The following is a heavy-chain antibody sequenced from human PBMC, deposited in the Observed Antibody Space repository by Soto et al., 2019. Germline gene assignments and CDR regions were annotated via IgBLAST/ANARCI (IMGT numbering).Heavy chain of an antibody. V-gene: IGHV4-59*01. J-gene: IGHJ4*02. Sequence: SETQPHTCSVSDVNIRGSYWSWLRQYPGKGLEWLGYVYYTGSTNYSPSLRSRVSISVDTSKNEFSLRLSSVTAADTAVYFCARSVAVPGAHIDYWGQGTQVTVSS. CDR1: DVNIRGSY. D-gene: IGHD6-19*01. CDR2: VYYTGST. CDR3: ARSVAVPGAHIDY.